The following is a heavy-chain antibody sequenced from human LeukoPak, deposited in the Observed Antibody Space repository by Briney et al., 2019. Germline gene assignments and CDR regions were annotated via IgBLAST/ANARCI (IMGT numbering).Heavy chain of an antibody. CDR2: ISGSGGST. J-gene: IGHJ4*02. Sequence: GGSLRLSCTASGFTVSNNYMSWVRQAPGKGLEWVSAISGSGGSTYYADSVKGRFTISRDNSKNTLYLQMNSLRAEDTAVYYCAKPSDCTNGVCYGPLDYWGQGTLVTVSS. CDR1: GFTVSNNY. V-gene: IGHV3-23*01. CDR3: AKPSDCTNGVCYGPLDY. D-gene: IGHD2-8*01.